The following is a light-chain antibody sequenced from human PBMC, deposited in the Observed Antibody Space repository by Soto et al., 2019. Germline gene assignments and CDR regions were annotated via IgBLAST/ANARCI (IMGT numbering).Light chain of an antibody. CDR1: SSDVGGYDF. CDR3: CSYACTYTLV. Sequence: QSALTQPRSVSGSPGQSVTISCTGSSSDVGGYDFVSWYQQHPGKAPKLMISDVSERPSGVPDRLSGSKSANTASLTISGLQAEDEADYYCCSYACTYTLVFGGGTKLTVL. CDR2: DVS. V-gene: IGLV2-11*01. J-gene: IGLJ3*02.